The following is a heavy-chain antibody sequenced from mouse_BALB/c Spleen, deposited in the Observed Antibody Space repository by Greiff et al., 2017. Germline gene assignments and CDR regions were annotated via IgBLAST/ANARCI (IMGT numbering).Heavy chain of an antibody. CDR3: ARGDGYLDY. Sequence: QVQLQQPGAELVKPGASVKLSCKASGYTFTSYWMHWVKQRPGQGLEWIGEIDPSDSYTNYNQKFKGKATLTVDKSSSTAYMQLSSLTSEDSAVYYCARGDGYLDYWGQGTTLTVSS. CDR2: IDPSDSYT. V-gene: IGHV1-69*02. CDR1: GYTFTSYW. J-gene: IGHJ2*01. D-gene: IGHD2-3*01.